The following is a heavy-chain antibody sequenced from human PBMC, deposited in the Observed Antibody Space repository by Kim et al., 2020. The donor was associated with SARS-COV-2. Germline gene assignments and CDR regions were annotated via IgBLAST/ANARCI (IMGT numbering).Heavy chain of an antibody. CDR2: T. Sequence: TYYNPSRKGRVTISVDTSKNQFSLKLSSVTAADTAIYFCARAYSLSWFDPWGQGTLVTVSS. D-gene: IGHD5-18*01. V-gene: IGHV4-39*07. CDR3: ARAYSLSWFDP. J-gene: IGHJ5*02.